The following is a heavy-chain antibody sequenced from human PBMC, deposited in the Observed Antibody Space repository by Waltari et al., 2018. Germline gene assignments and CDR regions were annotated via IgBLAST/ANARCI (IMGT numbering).Heavy chain of an antibody. Sequence: QVQVEQSGSEVKRPGASVRVSCTVPGYTLAGLSIDWVRQVPAKGLEWMGRLDREDGETTYAQHFRGRITVTEDTSTNTAYMGLRTLVSDDTAVYFCHLTGRNIVLAGGSPSFYSYMDVWGRGTTVTVS. CDR1: GYTLAGLS. V-gene: IGHV1-24*01. J-gene: IGHJ6*03. D-gene: IGHD2-15*01. CDR3: HLTGRNIVLAGGSPSFYSYMDV. CDR2: LDREDGET.